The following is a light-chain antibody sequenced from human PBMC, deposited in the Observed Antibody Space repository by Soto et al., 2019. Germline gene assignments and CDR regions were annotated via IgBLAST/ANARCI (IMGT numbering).Light chain of an antibody. CDR2: LND. CDR3: AAWDDSVNGWV. V-gene: IGLV1-44*01. J-gene: IGLJ2*01. CDR1: SSNIGSKT. Sequence: QAVVTQPPSASGTPGQRVTISCSGSSSNIGSKTVNWYQQLPGTAPKLLIYLNDQWPSGVPDRFSGSKSGTSASLAISGLQSEDEADYYCAAWDDSVNGWVFGGGTKVTVL.